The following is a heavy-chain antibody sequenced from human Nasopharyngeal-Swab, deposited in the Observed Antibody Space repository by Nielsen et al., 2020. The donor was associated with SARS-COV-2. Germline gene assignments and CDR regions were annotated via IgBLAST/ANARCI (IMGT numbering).Heavy chain of an antibody. D-gene: IGHD3-22*01. Sequence: GESLKISCAASGFTFSTYWVHWVRQVPGVGLVWVSRINADGSTTDYADSVKGRFTISRDNAKNSLYLQMNSLRAEDTAVYYCAREHYDSSGYLGYWGQGTLVTVSS. V-gene: IGHV3-74*01. CDR1: GFTFSTYW. CDR2: INADGSTT. J-gene: IGHJ4*02. CDR3: AREHYDSSGYLGY.